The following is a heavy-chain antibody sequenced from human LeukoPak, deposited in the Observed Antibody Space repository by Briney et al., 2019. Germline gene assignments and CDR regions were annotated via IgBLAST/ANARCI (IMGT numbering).Heavy chain of an antibody. CDR3: ARDPVVDCGGDCYPFDY. Sequence: ASVKVSCKASGYTFTGYYIHWVRQAPGHGREWMGWINPNSGGTNYAQKFQGRVTMTRDTSISTAYMELSRLRSDDTAVYYCARDPVVDCGGDCYPFDYWGQGTLVTVSS. CDR1: GYTFTGYY. CDR2: INPNSGGT. J-gene: IGHJ4*02. V-gene: IGHV1-2*02. D-gene: IGHD2-21*02.